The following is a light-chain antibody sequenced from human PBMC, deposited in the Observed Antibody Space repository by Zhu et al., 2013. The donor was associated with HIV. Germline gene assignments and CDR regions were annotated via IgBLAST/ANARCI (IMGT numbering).Light chain of an antibody. CDR1: ENVFSDL. Sequence: EVVLTQSPGTLSLSAGERATLSCRASENVFSDLLAWFQQKAGQAPRLLIYAASRRATGVPDRFSGSGSGTDFTLTISRLEPEDFAVYYCQQYANSIQTFGQGSRVGNQT. J-gene: IGKJ1*01. CDR2: AAS. CDR3: QQYANSIQT. V-gene: IGKV3-20*01.